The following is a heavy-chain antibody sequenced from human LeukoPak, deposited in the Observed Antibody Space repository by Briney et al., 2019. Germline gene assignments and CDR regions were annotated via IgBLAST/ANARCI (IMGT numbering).Heavy chain of an antibody. D-gene: IGHD4-23*01. Sequence: SETLSLTCAVSGGSISSGGYSWSWIRQPPGKGLEWIGYIYHSGSTYYNPSLKSRVTISVDRSKNQFSLKLSSVTAADTAVYYCARGRTTVVTPYYFDYWGQGTLVTVSS. CDR1: GGSISSGGYS. CDR2: IYHSGST. J-gene: IGHJ4*02. V-gene: IGHV4-30-2*01. CDR3: ARGRTTVVTPYYFDY.